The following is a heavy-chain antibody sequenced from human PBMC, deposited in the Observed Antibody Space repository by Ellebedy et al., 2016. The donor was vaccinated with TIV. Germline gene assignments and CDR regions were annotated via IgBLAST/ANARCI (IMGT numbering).Heavy chain of an antibody. CDR3: ARGAAVAGKFDY. CDR1: GGSISSYY. V-gene: IGHV4-59*12. Sequence: MPSETLSLTCTVSGGSISSYYWSWIRQPPGKGLEWIGYIYYSGSTNYNPSLKSRVTISVDTSKNQFSLKLSSVTAADTAVYYCARGAAVAGKFDYWGQGTLVTVSS. J-gene: IGHJ4*02. CDR2: IYYSGST. D-gene: IGHD6-19*01.